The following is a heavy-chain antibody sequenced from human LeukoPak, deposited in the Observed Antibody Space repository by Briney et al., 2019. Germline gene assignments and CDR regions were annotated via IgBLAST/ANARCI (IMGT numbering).Heavy chain of an antibody. J-gene: IGHJ4*02. D-gene: IGHD5-24*01. CDR1: GDSFDNSYC. Sequence: PSETLSLSCTVSGDSFDNSYCWTWVRQPPGKGPEWIATIYSSEFTYYNPSLRSRVTISGDRSKNLFSLKLSSVTAADTAVYYCSRGSDDYKLGNYWGQGTLVTVSS. V-gene: IGHV4-39*01. CDR2: IYSSEFT. CDR3: SRGSDDYKLGNY.